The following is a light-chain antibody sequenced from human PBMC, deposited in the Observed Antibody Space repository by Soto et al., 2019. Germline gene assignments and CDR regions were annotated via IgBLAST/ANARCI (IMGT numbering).Light chain of an antibody. J-gene: IGKJ1*01. V-gene: IGKV3-11*01. Sequence: EIVLTQSPATLSLSPGERATLSCRASQSVSSYLAWYQQKPGQAPRLLIYDASSRATGIPARFSGSGSGTDFPITISRLEAEVFAVYYYQRRSTWPWTFGQGTKVEIK. CDR1: QSVSSY. CDR2: DAS. CDR3: QRRSTWPWT.